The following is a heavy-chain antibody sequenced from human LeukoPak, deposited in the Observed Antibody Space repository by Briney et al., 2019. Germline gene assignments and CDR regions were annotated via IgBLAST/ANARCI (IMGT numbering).Heavy chain of an antibody. Sequence: GGSLRLSCAASGFTFSSYWMSWVRQAPGKGLEWVANIKQDGSEKYYVDSVKGRFTISRDNAKNSLYLQMNSLRAEDTAVYYCARDLPTVVTPRFDYWGQGTLVTVSS. CDR3: ARDLPTVVTPRFDY. J-gene: IGHJ4*02. D-gene: IGHD4-23*01. CDR2: IKQDGSEK. CDR1: GFTFSSYW. V-gene: IGHV3-7*01.